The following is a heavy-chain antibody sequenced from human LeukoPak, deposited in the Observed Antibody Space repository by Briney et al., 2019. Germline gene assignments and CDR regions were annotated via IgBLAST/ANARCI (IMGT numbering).Heavy chain of an antibody. V-gene: IGHV1-3*01. J-gene: IGHJ5*02. CDR1: GYTFTSYA. Sequence: GASVKVSCKASGYTFTSYAMHWVRQAPGQRLEWMGWINAGNGNTKYSQEFQGRVTMTRDTSISTAYMELSRLRSDDTAVYYCARGKGVAAAKRGNWFDPWGQGTLVTVSS. D-gene: IGHD2-15*01. CDR2: INAGNGNT. CDR3: ARGKGVAAAKRGNWFDP.